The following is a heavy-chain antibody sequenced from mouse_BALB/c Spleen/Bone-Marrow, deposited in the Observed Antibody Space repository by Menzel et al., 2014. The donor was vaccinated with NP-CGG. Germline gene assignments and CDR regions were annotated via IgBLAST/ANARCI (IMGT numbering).Heavy chain of an antibody. CDR3: ARSEIYYYGSRTSMDY. CDR1: GYTFXSYW. J-gene: IGHJ4*01. V-gene: IGHV1-61*01. Sequence: QVQLQQSGAELVRPGASVKLSCKASGYTFXSYWMNWVKQRPGQGLEWIGMIDPSDSETHYNQIFKDKATLTVDKSSSTAYMQLSSLTSEDSAVYYCARSEIYYYGSRTSMDYWGQGTSVTVSS. D-gene: IGHD1-1*01. CDR2: IDPSDSET.